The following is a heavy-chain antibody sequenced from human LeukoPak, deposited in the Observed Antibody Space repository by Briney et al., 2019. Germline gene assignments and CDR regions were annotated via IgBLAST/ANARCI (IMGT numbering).Heavy chain of an antibody. CDR2: IYGSGGET. J-gene: IGHJ4*02. CDR3: AKDYRGSDPMFDY. CDR1: GFTFSSYA. V-gene: IGHV3-23*01. D-gene: IGHD3-10*01. Sequence: PGGSLRLSCVASGFTFSSYAMSWVRQAPGRGLGGVSSIYGSGGETWYADSVQGRFTISNKKSKNTLYLQMKSPRAEDTAVYHCAKDYRGSDPMFDYWGQGTLVTLST.